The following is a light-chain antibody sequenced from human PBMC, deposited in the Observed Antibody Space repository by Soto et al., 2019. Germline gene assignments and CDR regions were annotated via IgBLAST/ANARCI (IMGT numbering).Light chain of an antibody. V-gene: IGLV2-14*01. CDR1: NSDVGGYDR. J-gene: IGLJ3*02. CDR3: ISYIPSTTTHWV. Sequence: QSALTQPASVSGSPGQSITISCTGTNSDVGGYDRVSWYQHHPGKAPKLLIFEVYNRPSGLSDRFSGSKSGDTASLTISGRQAEDEADDYCISYIPSTTTHWVFGGGTKLTVL. CDR2: EVY.